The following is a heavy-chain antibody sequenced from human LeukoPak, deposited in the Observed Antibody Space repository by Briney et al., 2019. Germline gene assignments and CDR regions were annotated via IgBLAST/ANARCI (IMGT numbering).Heavy chain of an antibody. J-gene: IGHJ4*02. V-gene: IGHV4-34*01. CDR3: ARDTNYYDSSGYYYAHFDY. CDR2: INHSGST. D-gene: IGHD3-22*01. Sequence: SETLSLTCAVYGGSFSGYYWSWIRQPPGKGLEWIGEINHSGSTNYNPSLKSRVTISVDTSKNQFSLKLSSVTAADTAVYYCARDTNYYDSSGYYYAHFDYWGQGTLVTVSS. CDR1: GGSFSGYY.